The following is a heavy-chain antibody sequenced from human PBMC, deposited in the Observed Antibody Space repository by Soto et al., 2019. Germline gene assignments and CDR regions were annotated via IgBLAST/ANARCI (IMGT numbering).Heavy chain of an antibody. CDR1: GGSISSXX. Sequence: SETLSLTCXVSGGSISSXXWSXXXQPPGKGLEWIGXIYYSGSTHHNPSLKSRVTISVDTSKNQFSLKLSSVTAADTAVYYCARVKDDFWSGKPAWFDPWGQGTLVTVSS. J-gene: IGHJ5*02. D-gene: IGHD3-3*01. CDR3: ARVKDDFWSGKPAWFDP. V-gene: IGHV4-59*01. CDR2: IYYSGST.